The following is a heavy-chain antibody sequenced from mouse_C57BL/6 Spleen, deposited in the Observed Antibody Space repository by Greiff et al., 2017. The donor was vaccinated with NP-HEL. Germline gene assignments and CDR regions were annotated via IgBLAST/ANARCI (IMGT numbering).Heavy chain of an antibody. CDR2: IYPRDGST. Sequence: VQLQQSDAELVKPGASVKISCKVSGYTFTDHTIHWMKQRPEQGLEWIGYIYPRDGSTKYNEKFKGKATLTADKSSSTAYMQLNSLTSEESAVYFCESEGKYYGSSYGYFDVWGTGTTVTVSS. CDR1: GYTFTDHT. J-gene: IGHJ1*03. CDR3: ESEGKYYGSSYGYFDV. D-gene: IGHD1-1*01. V-gene: IGHV1-78*01.